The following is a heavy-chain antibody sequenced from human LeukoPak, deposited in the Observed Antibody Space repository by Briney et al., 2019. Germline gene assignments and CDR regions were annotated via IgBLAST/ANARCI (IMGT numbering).Heavy chain of an antibody. J-gene: IGHJ4*02. CDR1: GFTFSSYA. V-gene: IGHV3-30-3*01. CDR3: AVDSSGWYFHDY. D-gene: IGHD6-19*01. Sequence: GGSLRLSCAASGFTFSSYAMHWVRQAPGKGLEWVAVISYDGSNKYYADSVKGRFTSSRDNSKNTLYLQMNSLRAEDTAVYYCAVDSSGWYFHDYWGQGTLVTVSS. CDR2: ISYDGSNK.